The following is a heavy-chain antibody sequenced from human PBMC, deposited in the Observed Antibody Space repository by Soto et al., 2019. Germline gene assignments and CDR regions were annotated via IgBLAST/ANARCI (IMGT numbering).Heavy chain of an antibody. Sequence: ASVKASYKASGYACTCYAMHWVRQAPGQGLEWMGIINPSGGSTSYAQKFQGRVTMTRDTSTSTVYMELSSLRSEDTAVYYCARDHSSGFDYWGQGTLVTVSS. CDR3: ARDHSSGFDY. CDR2: INPSGGST. J-gene: IGHJ4*02. D-gene: IGHD2-15*01. V-gene: IGHV1-46*01. CDR1: GYACTCYA.